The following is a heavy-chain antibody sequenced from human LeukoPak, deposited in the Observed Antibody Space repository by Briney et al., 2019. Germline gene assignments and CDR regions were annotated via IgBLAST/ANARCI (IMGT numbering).Heavy chain of an antibody. Sequence: SETLSLTCAVSGYSISSGYYWGWIRQPPGKGLEWIGSIYHSGSTYYNPSLKSRVTISVDTSKSQFSLKLSSVTAADTAVYYCARLDGRLLWFGELLSHYYFDYWGQGTLVTVSS. CDR3: ARLDGRLLWFGELLSHYYFDY. CDR2: IYHSGST. J-gene: IGHJ4*02. CDR1: GYSISSGYY. D-gene: IGHD3-10*01. V-gene: IGHV4-38-2*01.